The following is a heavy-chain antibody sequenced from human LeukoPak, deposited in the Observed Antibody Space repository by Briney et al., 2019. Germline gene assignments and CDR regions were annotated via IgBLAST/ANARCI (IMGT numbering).Heavy chain of an antibody. CDR3: ARDGGLRYFDWLSPRAYCMDV. J-gene: IGHJ6*03. Sequence: PGGSLRLSCAASGFTFSSYGMHWVRQAPGKGLEWVAFIRYDGSNKYYADSVKGRFTISRDNSKKTLYLQMNSLRAEDTAVYYCARDGGLRYFDWLSPRAYCMDVWGKGTTVTVSS. CDR2: IRYDGSNK. CDR1: GFTFSSYG. V-gene: IGHV3-30*02. D-gene: IGHD3-9*01.